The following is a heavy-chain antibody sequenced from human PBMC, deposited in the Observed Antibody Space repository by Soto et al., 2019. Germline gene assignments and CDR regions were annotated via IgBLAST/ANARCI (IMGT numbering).Heavy chain of an antibody. D-gene: IGHD6-19*01. J-gene: IGHJ4*02. Sequence: QVQLVQSGAEVKKPGSSVKVSCKASGGTFSSYAISWVRQAPGQGLEWMGGIIPIFGTANYAQKFQGRVTITADESTSTAYMELSSLRSEDTAVYYCARERKTLLIAVAGLGYFDYWGQGTLVTVSS. CDR1: GGTFSSYA. CDR3: ARERKTLLIAVAGLGYFDY. V-gene: IGHV1-69*01. CDR2: IIPIFGTA.